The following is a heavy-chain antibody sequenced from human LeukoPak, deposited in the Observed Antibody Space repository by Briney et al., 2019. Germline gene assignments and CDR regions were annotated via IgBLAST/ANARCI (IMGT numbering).Heavy chain of an antibody. J-gene: IGHJ3*01. CDR2: IDYRGTT. V-gene: IGHV4-39*01. Sequence: SETLSLTCTVSGGSVGSTTYYWGWIRQPPGKGLEWIGHIDYRGTTYYNPSLNSRVTISADTSKNQFSLKLSSVTAADTAVYYCARVRFSSGWYIAFDLWGQGTMVTVSS. CDR3: ARVRFSSGWYIAFDL. CDR1: GGSVGSTTYY. D-gene: IGHD6-13*01.